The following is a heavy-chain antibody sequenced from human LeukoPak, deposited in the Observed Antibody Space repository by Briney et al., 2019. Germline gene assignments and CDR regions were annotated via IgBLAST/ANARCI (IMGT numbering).Heavy chain of an antibody. CDR1: GFTFSSYG. Sequence: GRSLRLSCAASGFTFSSYGMHWVRQAPGKGLEWVAVIWYDGSDKYYADSVKGRFTISRDNSKNTLYLQMNSLRAEDTAVYYCAKDKDYGYYMDVWGKGTTVPVSS. CDR2: IWYDGSDK. V-gene: IGHV3-33*06. J-gene: IGHJ6*03. D-gene: IGHD3-16*01. CDR3: AKDKDYGYYMDV.